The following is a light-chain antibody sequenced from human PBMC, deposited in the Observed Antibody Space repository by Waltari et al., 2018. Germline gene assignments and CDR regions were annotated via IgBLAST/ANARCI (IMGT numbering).Light chain of an antibody. CDR1: SSDVGGYNY. Sequence: QSALTQPASVSGSPGQSITISCTGTSSDVGGYNYVSWYQQHPGKAPKLMIYDVSNRPSGFSNRFSGSKSVNTASLTISGLQAEDEADYYCFSHTSSITVVFGGGTKLTVL. CDR2: DVS. J-gene: IGLJ2*01. CDR3: FSHTSSITVV. V-gene: IGLV2-14*03.